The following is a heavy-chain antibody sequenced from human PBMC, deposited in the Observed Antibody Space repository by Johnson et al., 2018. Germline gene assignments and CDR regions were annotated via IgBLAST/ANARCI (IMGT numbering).Heavy chain of an antibody. V-gene: IGHV3-20*04. CDR3: ARRGWENYYYCDMEV. D-gene: IGHD1-26*01. CDR1: GFTFDDYG. Sequence: EVQLVETGGGVVRPGGSLRLSCAASGFTFDDYGMTWVREIPGKGLEWVCDINWNGGSTSYADSVKGRFTISRDNAKNSLFLQMNSLRAEDTAFYYCARRGWENYYYCDMEVWGKGTTVTVSS. CDR2: INWNGGST. J-gene: IGHJ6*03.